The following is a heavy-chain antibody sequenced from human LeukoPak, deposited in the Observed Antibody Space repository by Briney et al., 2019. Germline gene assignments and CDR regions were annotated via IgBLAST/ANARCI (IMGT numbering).Heavy chain of an antibody. CDR3: AREFVGYYYGSGSYDLDY. D-gene: IGHD3-10*01. J-gene: IGHJ4*02. V-gene: IGHV3-48*01. CDR1: GFTFSCYS. Sequence: TGGCLRPSCAVSGFTFSCYSMNWVRQAPGKVMAWVSSIRTSSSTINYADSMKGRFTISRDNAKASLYLQMNSLRAEDTAVYYCAREFVGYYYGSGSYDLDYWGQGTLVTVSS. CDR2: IRTSSSTI.